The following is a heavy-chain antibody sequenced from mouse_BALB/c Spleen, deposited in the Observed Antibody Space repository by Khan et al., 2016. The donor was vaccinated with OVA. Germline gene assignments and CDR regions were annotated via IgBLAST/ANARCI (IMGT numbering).Heavy chain of an antibody. CDR2: INSRGSYT. J-gene: IGHJ4*01. V-gene: IGHV5-9*02. CDR1: GFAFSSYD. CDR3: TRHGGFDPYYARDY. Sequence: EVQLVESGGGSVKPGGSLKLSCAASGFAFSSYDMSWVRQTPEKRLEWVAIINSRGSYTYYPDSVKGRFTISRDNARNTLYLQLSSLRSEDTALYYCTRHGGFDPYYARDYWGQGTSVTVSS.